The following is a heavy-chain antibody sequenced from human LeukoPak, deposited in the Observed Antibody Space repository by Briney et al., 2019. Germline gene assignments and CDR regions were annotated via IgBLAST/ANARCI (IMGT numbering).Heavy chain of an antibody. CDR3: ARTTVTRFIHSLDAFDI. D-gene: IGHD4-11*01. CDR2: TYYRSKWYN. Sequence: SQTLSLTCAISGDSVSSNSAAWNWIRQSPSRGLEWLGRTYYRSKWYNDYAVSVKSRITINPDTSKNQFSLQLNSVTPEDTAVYYCARTTVTRFIHSLDAFDIWGQGTMVTVSS. CDR1: GDSVSSNSAA. V-gene: IGHV6-1*01. J-gene: IGHJ3*02.